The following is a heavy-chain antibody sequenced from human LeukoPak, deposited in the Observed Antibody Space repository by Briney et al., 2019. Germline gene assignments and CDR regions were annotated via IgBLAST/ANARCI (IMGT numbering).Heavy chain of an antibody. V-gene: IGHV3-11*01. CDR3: ARDVQLWSLDY. D-gene: IGHD5-18*01. CDR1: GFTFSDYY. Sequence: KTGGSLRLSCAASGFTFSDYYMSWIRQAPGKGLEWVSYISSSGSTIYYADSVKGRFTISRDNAKNSLHLQMNSLRAEDTAVYYCARDVQLWSLDYWGQGTLVTVSS. CDR2: ISSSGSTI. J-gene: IGHJ4*02.